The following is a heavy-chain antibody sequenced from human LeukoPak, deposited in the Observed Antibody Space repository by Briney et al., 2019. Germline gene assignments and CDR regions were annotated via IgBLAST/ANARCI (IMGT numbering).Heavy chain of an antibody. V-gene: IGHV1-18*01. D-gene: IGHD5-24*01. CDR1: GYTFSNHG. Sequence: ASVKVSCKASGYTFSNHGVSWVRQAPGQGLEWMGWITAYNGNTNFVQKFRGRVTMTTDTFTSTAYMELRSLSSDDTAVYYCADTLRDGYNYGYFQHWGQGTLVTVSS. J-gene: IGHJ1*01. CDR3: ADTLRDGYNYGYFQH. CDR2: ITAYNGNT.